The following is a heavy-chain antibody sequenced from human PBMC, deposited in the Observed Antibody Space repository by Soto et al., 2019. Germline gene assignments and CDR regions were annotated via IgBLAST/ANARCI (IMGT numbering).Heavy chain of an antibody. CDR2: ISHDGSNK. CDR3: AKGSLGIVVVPAGDAFDI. V-gene: IGHV3-30*18. D-gene: IGHD2-2*01. Sequence: LRLSCAASGFTFSSYGMHWVRQSPGKGLEWVAVISHDGSNKYYADSVKGRFTISRDNSKNTLYLQMNSLRAEDTAVYYCAKGSLGIVVVPAGDAFDIWGQGTMVTVSS. CDR1: GFTFSSYG. J-gene: IGHJ3*02.